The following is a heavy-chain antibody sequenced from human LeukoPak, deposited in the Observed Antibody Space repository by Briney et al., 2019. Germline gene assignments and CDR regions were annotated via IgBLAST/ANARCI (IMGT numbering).Heavy chain of an antibody. D-gene: IGHD2-21*02. J-gene: IGHJ6*03. Sequence: SETLSLTCAVYGGSFSGYYWSWIRQPPGKELDWIGEINHSGSTNYNPSLKSRVTISVDTSKNQFSLKLSSVTAADTAVYYCARGAYCGGDCFPSVYYYYYMDVWGKGTTVTVSS. V-gene: IGHV4-34*01. CDR2: INHSGST. CDR1: GGSFSGYY. CDR3: ARGAYCGGDCFPSVYYYYYMDV.